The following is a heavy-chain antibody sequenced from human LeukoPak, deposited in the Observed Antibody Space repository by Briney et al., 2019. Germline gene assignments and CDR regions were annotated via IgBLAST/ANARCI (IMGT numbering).Heavy chain of an antibody. Sequence: GGSLRLSCAASGFTFSTYWMHWVPGAPGKGLVCGSRNSSDGTIRTYGDSVKGRCTVSRDNTKNTLYLQMNNLRVEDTAVYYCAQEGPGIAVARPFDYWGQGTLVTVSS. CDR2: NSSDGTIR. CDR1: GFTFSTYW. J-gene: IGHJ4*02. V-gene: IGHV3-74*01. D-gene: IGHD6-19*01. CDR3: AQEGPGIAVARPFDY.